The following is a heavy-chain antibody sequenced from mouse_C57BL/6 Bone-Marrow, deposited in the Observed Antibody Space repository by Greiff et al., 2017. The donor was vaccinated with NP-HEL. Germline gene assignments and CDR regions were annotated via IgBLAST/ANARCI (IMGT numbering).Heavy chain of an antibody. D-gene: IGHD2-1*01. CDR2: IRNKANNHAT. CDR3: TNDGNYDYAMDY. V-gene: IGHV6-6*01. Sequence: EVKVEESGGGLVQPGGSMKLSCAASGFTFSDAWMDWVRQSPEKGLEWVAEIRNKANNHATYYAESVKGRFTISRDDSKSSVYLQMNSLRAEDTGIYYCTNDGNYDYAMDYWGQGTSVTVSS. J-gene: IGHJ4*01. CDR1: GFTFSDAW.